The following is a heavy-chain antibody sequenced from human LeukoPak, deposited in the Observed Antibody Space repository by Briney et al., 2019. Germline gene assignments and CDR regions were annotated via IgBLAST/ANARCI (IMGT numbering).Heavy chain of an antibody. D-gene: IGHD6-19*01. CDR1: VGSVSGYY. J-gene: IGHJ4*02. CDR3: AMSAYSSGWYSDY. V-gene: IGHV4-4*07. Sequence: SETLSLTCTVSVGSVSGYYGTWIRRPAGKGLEWIGRIYTSGSTNYNPSLKSRVTMSVDTSKNQFSLKLSSVTAADTAVYYCAMSAYSSGWYSDYWGQGTLVTVSS. CDR2: IYTSGST.